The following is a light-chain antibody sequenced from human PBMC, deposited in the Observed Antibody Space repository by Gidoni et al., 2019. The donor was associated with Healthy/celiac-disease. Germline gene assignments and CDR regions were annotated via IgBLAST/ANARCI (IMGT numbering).Light chain of an antibody. J-gene: IGKJ1*01. CDR2: WAS. CDR1: QSVLYSSNNKNY. CDR3: QQYYSTPWT. V-gene: IGKV4-1*01. Sequence: DIVMTQSPDSLAVSLGERATINCKSSQSVLYSSNNKNYLAWYQHGKPGQPPKLLIYWASTRESGVPDRFSGSGSGTDFTLTISSLQAEDVAVYYCQQYYSTPWTFGQGTKVEIK.